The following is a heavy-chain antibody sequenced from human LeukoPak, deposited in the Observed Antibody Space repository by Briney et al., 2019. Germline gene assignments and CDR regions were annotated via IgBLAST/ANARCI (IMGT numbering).Heavy chain of an antibody. Sequence: GGSLRLSCAASGFTFSSYGMHWVRQAPGKWLEWVAVISYDGSNKYYADSVKVRFTISRDNGKNSLDLQMNSLRADDTAVYYCARDTLGEGEDANYAVYYFDYWGQGTVVTVSS. CDR2: ISYDGSNK. J-gene: IGHJ4*02. V-gene: IGHV3-30*03. CDR3: ARDTLGEGEDANYAVYYFDY. D-gene: IGHD4/OR15-4a*01. CDR1: GFTFSSYG.